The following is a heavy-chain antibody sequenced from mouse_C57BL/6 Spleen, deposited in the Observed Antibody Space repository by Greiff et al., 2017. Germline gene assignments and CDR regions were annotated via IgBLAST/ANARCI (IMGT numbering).Heavy chain of an antibody. CDR2: ISSGSSTI. J-gene: IGHJ4*01. D-gene: IGHD2-4*01. V-gene: IGHV5-17*01. CDR3: ARGLRNDAMDY. Sequence: EVKLVESGGGLVKPGGSLKLSCAASGFTFSDYGMHWVRQAPEKGLEWVAYISSGSSTIYYADKVKGRFTIARDNAKNTLFLQKTSLRSENTAMYYGARGLRNDAMDYWGQGTSVTVSS. CDR1: GFTFSDYG.